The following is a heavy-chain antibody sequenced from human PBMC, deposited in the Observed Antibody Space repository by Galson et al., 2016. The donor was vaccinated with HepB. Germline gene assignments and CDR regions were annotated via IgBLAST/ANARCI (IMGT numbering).Heavy chain of an antibody. J-gene: IGHJ3*02. V-gene: IGHV1-18*01. CDR1: GYAFTSYG. CDR2: ISPYNGNT. CDR3: ARDVPVLLRFVGYDAFDI. D-gene: IGHD3-3*01. Sequence: SVKVSCKASGYAFTSYGITWVRQAPGQGLEWMGWISPYNGNTNYAQKLQGRVTMTTDRSTSTAYMELRSLRSDDTAVYYCARDVPVLLRFVGYDAFDIWGQGTMVTVSS.